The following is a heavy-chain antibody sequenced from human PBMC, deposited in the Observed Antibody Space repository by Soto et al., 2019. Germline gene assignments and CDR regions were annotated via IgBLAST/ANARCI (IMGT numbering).Heavy chain of an antibody. CDR1: GGSISSSSYY. D-gene: IGHD2-2*01. J-gene: IGHJ3*02. CDR2: IYYSGST. CDR3: ARRNLDGSYIVVVPAAPGAFDS. V-gene: IGHV4-39*01. Sequence: LSETLSLTCTVSGGSISSSSYYWGWIRQPPGKGLEWIGSIYYSGSTYYNPSLKSRVTISVDTSKNQFSLKLSSVTAADTAVYYCARRNLDGSYIVVVPAAPGAFDSWGQGTMVTVSS.